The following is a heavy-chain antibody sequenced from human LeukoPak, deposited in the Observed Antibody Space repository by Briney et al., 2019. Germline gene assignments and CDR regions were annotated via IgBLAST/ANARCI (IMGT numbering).Heavy chain of an antibody. CDR2: IYYSGST. J-gene: IGHJ6*03. CDR1: GGSISSYY. Sequence: SETLSLTYTIAGGSISSYYWSWIRKPPGKALEWIGYIYYSGSTNYNPSLKSRVTISVDTSKNQFSLKLSSVTAADTAVYYCARAAPVEGAGSYYYYYMDVWGKGTTVTISS. CDR3: ARAAPVEGAGSYYYYYMDV. D-gene: IGHD3-10*01. V-gene: IGHV4-59*01.